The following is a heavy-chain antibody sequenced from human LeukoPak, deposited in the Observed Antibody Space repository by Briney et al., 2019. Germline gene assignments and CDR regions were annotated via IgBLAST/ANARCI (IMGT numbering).Heavy chain of an antibody. CDR3: AREGVGATPFDS. D-gene: IGHD2-15*01. Sequence: SETLSLTCNVSGASISSYYWSWIRQPAGRGLEWIGRIYSRGSTDYKPSLKSRVTMSADTSKNQFSLKVTSVTAADTAVYYCAREGVGATPFDSWSQGTLVTVSS. V-gene: IGHV4-4*07. CDR1: GASISSYY. CDR2: IYSRGST. J-gene: IGHJ4*02.